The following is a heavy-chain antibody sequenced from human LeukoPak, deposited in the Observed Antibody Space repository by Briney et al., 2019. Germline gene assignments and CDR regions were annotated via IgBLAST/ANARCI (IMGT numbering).Heavy chain of an antibody. V-gene: IGHV3-23*01. CDR3: AKDPMVRGSTYDY. J-gene: IGHJ4*02. CDR1: GFTFSIYA. Sequence: GGSLRLSCAASGFTFSIYAMSWVRQAPGKGLEWVSAISGRGTTYYAVSVKGRFTISRDNSKNTLYLQMNSLRAEDTAVYYCAKDPMVRGSTYDYWGQGTLVTVSS. CDR2: ISGRGTT. D-gene: IGHD3-10*01.